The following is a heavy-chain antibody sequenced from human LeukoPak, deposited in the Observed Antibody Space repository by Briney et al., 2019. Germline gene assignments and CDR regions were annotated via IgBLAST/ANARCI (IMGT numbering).Heavy chain of an antibody. Sequence: GGSLRLSCAASGFTFSSYWMSWVRQAPGKGLEWVANIKQDGSEKYYVDSVQGRFTISRDNAKNSLYLQMNSLRAEDTAVYYCARELLSYYYGSGSHDYWGQGTLVTVSS. J-gene: IGHJ4*02. D-gene: IGHD3-10*01. V-gene: IGHV3-7*01. CDR2: IKQDGSEK. CDR1: GFTFSSYW. CDR3: ARELLSYYYGSGSHDY.